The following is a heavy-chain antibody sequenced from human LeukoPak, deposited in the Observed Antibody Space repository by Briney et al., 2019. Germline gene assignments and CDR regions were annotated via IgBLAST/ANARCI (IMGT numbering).Heavy chain of an antibody. CDR1: GFTFSSYS. CDR2: ISSSSSYV. CDR3: ARDLNYYYYMDV. Sequence: GGSLRLSCAASGFTFSSYSMNWVRQAPGKGLEWVSSISSSSSYVYYADSVKGRFTISRDNAKNSLYLQMNSLRAEDTAVYYCARDLNYYYYMDVWGKGTTVTVSS. J-gene: IGHJ6*03. V-gene: IGHV3-21*01.